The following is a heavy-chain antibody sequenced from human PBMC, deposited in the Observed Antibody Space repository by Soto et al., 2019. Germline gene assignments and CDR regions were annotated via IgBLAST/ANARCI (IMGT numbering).Heavy chain of an antibody. Sequence: ETLCLTCPVSGVSVSSGSYYWGWIRQPPGKGLEWIGSIYYSWITYYNPSLKSRVTISVDTSKNQFSLKLSSVTAADTAVYYCARNDFGAAAYYLDYWGQGTLVTVYS. CDR3: ARNDFGAAAYYLDY. CDR2: IYYSWIT. V-gene: IGHV4-39*01. CDR1: GVSVSSGSYY. D-gene: IGHD6-13*01. J-gene: IGHJ4*02.